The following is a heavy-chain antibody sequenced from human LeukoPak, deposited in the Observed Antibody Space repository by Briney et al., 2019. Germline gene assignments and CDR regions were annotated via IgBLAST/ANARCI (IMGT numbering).Heavy chain of an antibody. CDR2: ISAYNGNT. J-gene: IGHJ4*02. D-gene: IGHD1-26*01. Sequence: ASVKVSCKASGYTFTSYGISWVRQAPGQGLEWMGWISAYNGNTNYAQKLQGRVTMTTDTSTDTAYMELSSLRSEDTAVYYCATKARDSGSYFAWGQGTLVTVSS. CDR3: ATKARDSGSYFA. CDR1: GYTFTSYG. V-gene: IGHV1-18*01.